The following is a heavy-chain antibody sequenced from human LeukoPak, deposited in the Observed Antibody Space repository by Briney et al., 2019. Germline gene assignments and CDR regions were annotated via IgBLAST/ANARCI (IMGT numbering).Heavy chain of an antibody. CDR3: ARGAVSYYGSGSLSYYFDY. CDR2: IYTSGST. Sequence: PETLSLTCTVSGGSISSYYWSWIRQPAGKGLEWIGRIYTSGSTNYNPSLKSRVTISVDKSKSQFSLKLSSVTAADTAVYYCARGAVSYYGSGSLSYYFDYWGQGTLVTVSS. V-gene: IGHV4-4*07. J-gene: IGHJ4*02. CDR1: GGSISSYY. D-gene: IGHD3-10*01.